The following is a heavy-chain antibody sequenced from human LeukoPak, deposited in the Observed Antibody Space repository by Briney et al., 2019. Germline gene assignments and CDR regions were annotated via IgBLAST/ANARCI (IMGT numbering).Heavy chain of an antibody. V-gene: IGHV1-2*02. CDR1: VYTFTGYC. CDR3: GTLLSNGPFDY. CDR2: IYPNSGAT. J-gene: IGHJ4*02. Sequence: ASVKVSCEASVYTFTGYCMYWVRQAPGQGLEWMGYIYPNSGATKYAQKFQGRVTMTRDTSISTAYMELSGLRSDDTAVYYCGTLLSNGPFDYWGQGSLVTVSS.